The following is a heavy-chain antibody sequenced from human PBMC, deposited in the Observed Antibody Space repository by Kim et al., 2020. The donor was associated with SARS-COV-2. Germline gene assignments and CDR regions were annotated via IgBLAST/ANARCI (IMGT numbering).Heavy chain of an antibody. CDR2: IDPSDSYT. Sequence: GESLKISCKGSGYSFTSYWISWVRQMPGKGLEWMGRIDPSDSYTNYSPSFQGHVTISADKSISTAYLQWSSLKASDTAMYDCARTCSGGSCYDYYYYGMDVWGQGTTVTVSS. J-gene: IGHJ6*02. CDR1: GYSFTSYW. V-gene: IGHV5-10-1*01. D-gene: IGHD2-15*01. CDR3: ARTCSGGSCYDYYYYGMDV.